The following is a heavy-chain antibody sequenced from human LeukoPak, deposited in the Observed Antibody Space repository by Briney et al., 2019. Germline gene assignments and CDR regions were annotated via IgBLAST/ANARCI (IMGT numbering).Heavy chain of an antibody. CDR1: GFTFSSYW. D-gene: IGHD6-19*01. CDR3: ARVLPNSGRYFDY. J-gene: IGHJ4*02. Sequence: GGSLRLSCAASGFTFSSYWMHWVRQAPGKGLVWVSRIFSDASSTNYAGSVKGRFTISRDNAKNTLYLQMNSLRADDTAVYYCARVLPNSGRYFDYWGQGTLVTVSS. CDR2: IFSDASST. V-gene: IGHV3-74*01.